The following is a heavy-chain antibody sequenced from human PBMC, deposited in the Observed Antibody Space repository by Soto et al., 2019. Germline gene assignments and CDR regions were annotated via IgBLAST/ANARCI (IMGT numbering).Heavy chain of an antibody. J-gene: IGHJ5*02. D-gene: IGHD2-15*01. CDR1: GYSFTSYW. CDR3: ARRGEYCSGSSCQTRWFDP. CDR2: IDPSDSYT. Sequence: GESLKISCKGSGYSFTSYWINWVRQMPGKGLEWMGRIDPSDSYTNYSPSFQGHVTISADKSISTASLQWSSLKASDTAMYYCARRGEYCSGSSCQTRWFDPLGQRTLVTVSS. V-gene: IGHV5-10-1*01.